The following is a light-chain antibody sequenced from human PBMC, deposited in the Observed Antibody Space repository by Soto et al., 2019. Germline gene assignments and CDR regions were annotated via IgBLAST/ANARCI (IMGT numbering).Light chain of an antibody. J-gene: IGLJ1*01. CDR1: SSDVGDYNY. Sequence: QSVLTQPPPASGSPVQSVTISCTGTSSDVGDYNYVSWYQQHPGKAPKLIIYEVSKRPSGVPDRFSGSKSGNTASLTVSGLQAEDEADYYCSSYAGSNIYVFGTGTKLTVL. CDR3: SSYAGSNIYV. V-gene: IGLV2-8*01. CDR2: EVS.